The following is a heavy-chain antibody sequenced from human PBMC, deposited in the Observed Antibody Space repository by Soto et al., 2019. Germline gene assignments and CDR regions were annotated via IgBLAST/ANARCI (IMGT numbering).Heavy chain of an antibody. CDR2: ISYDGSNK. CDR1: GFTFSSYG. D-gene: IGHD3-10*01. V-gene: IGHV3-30*18. J-gene: IGHJ6*02. CDR3: AKDRGGLELYYYYGMDV. Sequence: GGSLRLSCAASGFTFSSYGMHWVRQAPGKGLEWVAVISYDGSNKYYADSVKGRFTISRDNSKNTLYLQMNSLRAEDTAVYYSAKDRGGLELYYYYGMDVWGQGTTVTVSS.